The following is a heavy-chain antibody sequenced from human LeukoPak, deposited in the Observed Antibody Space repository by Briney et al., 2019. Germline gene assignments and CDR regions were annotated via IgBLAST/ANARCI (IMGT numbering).Heavy chain of an antibody. CDR1: GGSVASTNW. CDR2: VHLDGTT. V-gene: IGHV4-4*02. CDR3: AREGGFYRPLDY. Sequence: PSGTLSLTCGVSGGSVASTNWWTWVRQPPGKGLEWIGEVHLDGTTNYNPSLKSRLTTSVDLSENHISLTLTSVTAADTAVYYCAREGGFYRPLDYSGQGTLVTASS. D-gene: IGHD3-3*01. J-gene: IGHJ4*02.